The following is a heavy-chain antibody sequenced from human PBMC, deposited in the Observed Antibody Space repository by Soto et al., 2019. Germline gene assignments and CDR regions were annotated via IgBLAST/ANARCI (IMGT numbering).Heavy chain of an antibody. CDR2: VIPIFGTA. Sequence: ASVKVSCKASGGTFSSYAISWVRQAPGQGLEWMGGVIPIFGTANYAQKFQGRVTITADESTSTAYMELSSLRSEDTAVYYCAREVGNDYGDYVPWFDPWGQGTLVTVSS. J-gene: IGHJ5*02. V-gene: IGHV1-69*13. CDR1: GGTFSSYA. CDR3: AREVGNDYGDYVPWFDP. D-gene: IGHD4-17*01.